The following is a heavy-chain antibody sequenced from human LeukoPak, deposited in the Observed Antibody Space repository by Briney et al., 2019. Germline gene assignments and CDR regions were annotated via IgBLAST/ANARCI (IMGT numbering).Heavy chain of an antibody. CDR3: AKDIPGAFWYLDL. CDR2: LSGSGGST. Sequence: GGSLRLSCAASGFTFSSYGMSWVRQAPGKGLEWVSALSGSGGSTYYADSVKGRFTISRDNSKNTLYLQMKSLRPEDTSVYYCAKDIPGAFWYLDLWGRGTLVTASS. V-gene: IGHV3-23*01. CDR1: GFTFSSYG. J-gene: IGHJ2*01. D-gene: IGHD1-14*01.